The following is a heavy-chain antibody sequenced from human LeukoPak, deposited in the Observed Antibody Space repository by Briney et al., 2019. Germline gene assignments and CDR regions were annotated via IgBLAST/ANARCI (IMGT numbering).Heavy chain of an antibody. J-gene: IGHJ6*02. V-gene: IGHV3-30*18. Sequence: GGSLRLSCAASGFTFSSYGMHWVRQAPGKGLEWVAVISYDGSNKYYADSVKGRFTISRDNSKNTLYLQMNSLRAEDTAVYYCAKDGYYSSSWYYYYYGMDVWGQGTTVTVSS. D-gene: IGHD6-13*01. CDR3: AKDGYYSSSWYYYYYGMDV. CDR2: ISYDGSNK. CDR1: GFTFSSYG.